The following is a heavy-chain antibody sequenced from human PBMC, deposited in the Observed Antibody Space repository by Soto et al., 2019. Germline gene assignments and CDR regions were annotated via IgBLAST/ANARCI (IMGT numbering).Heavy chain of an antibody. CDR2: IYYIGRT. D-gene: IGHD2-2*02. CDR1: GGTISSYY. J-gene: IGHJ5*02. CDR3: ARGYCSSTLCYIWFNWCDP. Sequence: QVQLQESGPGLVKPSETLSLTCTVSGGTISSYYLSWIRQPPGKGLEWIGYIYYIGRTNYNPSLKSRVSRSVDTSNNQLSLKRSSVTAADTAVYSSARGYCSSTLCYIWFNWCDPWGQGTLVTVSS. V-gene: IGHV4-59*01.